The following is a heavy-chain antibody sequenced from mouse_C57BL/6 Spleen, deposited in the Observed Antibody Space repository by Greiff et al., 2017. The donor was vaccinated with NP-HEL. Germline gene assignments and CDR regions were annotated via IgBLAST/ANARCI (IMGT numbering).Heavy chain of an antibody. CDR1: GYTFTSYW. D-gene: IGHD2-1*01. Sequence: VQLQQSGAELVKPGASVKMSCKASGYTFTSYWITWVKQRPGQGLEWIGDIYPGSGSTNYNEKFKSKATLTVDTSSSTAYMQLSSLTSEDSAVYYCARQPIYYGNYDYAMDYWGQGTSVTVSS. CDR2: IYPGSGST. J-gene: IGHJ4*01. CDR3: ARQPIYYGNYDYAMDY. V-gene: IGHV1-55*01.